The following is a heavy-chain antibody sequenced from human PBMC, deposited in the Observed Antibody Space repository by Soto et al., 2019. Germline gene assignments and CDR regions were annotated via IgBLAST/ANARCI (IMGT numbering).Heavy chain of an antibody. D-gene: IGHD6-13*01. CDR1: GYNFIRFG. CDR2: ISPYGDST. Sequence: VASVKVSCKASGYNFIRFGVSWVRQAPGQGLEWMGLISPYGDSTSYAQKFQDRVTMTRDTSTSTVYMELSSLISEDTAVYYCARGGSSSWYHTWGQGTLVTVSS. CDR3: ARGGSSSWYHT. J-gene: IGHJ5*02. V-gene: IGHV1-46*01.